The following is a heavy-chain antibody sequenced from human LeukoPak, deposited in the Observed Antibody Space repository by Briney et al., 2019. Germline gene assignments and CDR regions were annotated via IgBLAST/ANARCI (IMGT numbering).Heavy chain of an antibody. J-gene: IGHJ6*03. V-gene: IGHV4-59*12. CDR1: GGSISSYY. Sequence: SETLSLTCTVSGGSISSYYWSWIRQPPGKGLEWIGYIYHSGSTYYNPSLKSRVTISVDRSKNQFSLKLSSVTAADTAVYYCARVSQRPYYMDVWGKGTTVTVSS. CDR3: ARVSQRPYYMDV. CDR2: IYHSGST.